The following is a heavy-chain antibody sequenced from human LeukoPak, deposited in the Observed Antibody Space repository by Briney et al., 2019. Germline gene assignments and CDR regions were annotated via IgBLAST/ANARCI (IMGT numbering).Heavy chain of an antibody. Sequence: GGSLRLSCAASGFTVSSNYMSWVRQAPGKGLEWVSVIYSGGSTYYADSVKGRFTISRDNSKNTLYLQMNSLRAEATAVYYCASSGSYRYYYYYYMDVWGKGTTVTISS. D-gene: IGHD1-26*01. V-gene: IGHV3-53*01. J-gene: IGHJ6*03. CDR2: IYSGGST. CDR3: ASSGSYRYYYYYYMDV. CDR1: GFTVSSNY.